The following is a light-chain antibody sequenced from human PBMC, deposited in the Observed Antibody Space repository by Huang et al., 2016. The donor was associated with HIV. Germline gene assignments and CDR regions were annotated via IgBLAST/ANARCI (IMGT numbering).Light chain of an antibody. Sequence: DIQITQSPSSLSESVGDRVIITCRASQNINRYLNWYQQQPGKAPKNLINGACKLQSGDPASFSGSGSGTHFTLAISSLSPEDSATYYCQQSAVTPRTFGQGTKLEI. J-gene: IGKJ2*01. CDR3: QQSAVTPRT. CDR1: QNINRY. V-gene: IGKV1-39*01. CDR2: GAC.